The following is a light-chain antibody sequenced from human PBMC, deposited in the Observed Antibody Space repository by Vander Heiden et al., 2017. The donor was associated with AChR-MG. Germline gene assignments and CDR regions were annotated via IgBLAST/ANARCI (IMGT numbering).Light chain of an antibody. CDR2: SNN. Sequence: QSVLTQPPSASGPPGQRVTISCSGSSSNIGSNTVNWDQQLPGTAPKLLIYSNNQRPSGVPDRFSGAKSGTSASLAISGLQSEDEADYYCAAWEDSLNGVVFGGGTKLTVL. CDR3: AAWEDSLNGVV. V-gene: IGLV1-44*01. CDR1: SSNIGSNT. J-gene: IGLJ2*01.